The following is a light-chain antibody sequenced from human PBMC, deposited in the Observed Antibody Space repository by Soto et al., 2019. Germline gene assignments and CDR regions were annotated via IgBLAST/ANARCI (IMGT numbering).Light chain of an antibody. CDR1: QSISMS. J-gene: IGKJ1*01. Sequence: DIQMTQSPFTLSASVGDRVTITCRASQSISMSLAWHQQKPGKAPKPLLYKGSSLESGAPSRFSGSGSGTEFTLTISSLEPDDFATYYCQQYRYFPRTFGQGTKVEIK. CDR3: QQYRYFPRT. V-gene: IGKV1-5*03. CDR2: KGS.